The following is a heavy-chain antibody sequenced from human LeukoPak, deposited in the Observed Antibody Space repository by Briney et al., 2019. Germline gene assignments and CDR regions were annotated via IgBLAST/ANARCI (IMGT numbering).Heavy chain of an antibody. D-gene: IGHD2-2*01. CDR1: GGTFSTYI. V-gene: IGHV1-69*02. CDR3: ARSGKYQLPLGAFDI. J-gene: IGHJ3*02. Sequence: ASVKVSCKTTGGTFSTYIINWVRQAPGQGLEWMGWIIPFLRNSTYAQKFQDRVTITADKSTNTAYMELSRLTSDDTAVYYCARSGKYQLPLGAFDIWGQGTRVTVSS. CDR2: IIPFLRNS.